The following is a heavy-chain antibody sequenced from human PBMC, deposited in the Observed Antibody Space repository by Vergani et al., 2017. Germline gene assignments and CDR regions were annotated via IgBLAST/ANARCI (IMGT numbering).Heavy chain of an antibody. D-gene: IGHD2-15*01. V-gene: IGHV3-66*01. CDR1: GFTFSSNY. CDR3: ARAEYCSGGSCYLGY. Sequence: VQLVESGGGLVKPGGSLRLSCAASGFTFSSNYMSWVRQAPGKGLEWVSVIYSGGSTYYADSVKGRFTISRDNSKNTLYLQMNSLRAEDTAVYYCARAEYCSGGSCYLGYWGQGTLVTVSS. J-gene: IGHJ4*02. CDR2: IYSGGST.